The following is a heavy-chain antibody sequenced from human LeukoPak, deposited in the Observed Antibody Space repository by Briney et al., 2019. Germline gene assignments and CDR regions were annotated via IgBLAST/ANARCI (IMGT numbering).Heavy chain of an antibody. CDR3: ARESGAYDSSGYSDYYFDY. Sequence: ASVKVSCKASGYTFTSYYMHWVRQAPGQGLEWMGIINPSGGSTSYAQKFQGRVTMTRDTSTSTVYMELSSLRSDDTAVYYCARESGAYDSSGYSDYYFDYWGQGALVTVSS. CDR1: GYTFTSYY. V-gene: IGHV1-46*01. D-gene: IGHD3-22*01. J-gene: IGHJ4*02. CDR2: INPSGGST.